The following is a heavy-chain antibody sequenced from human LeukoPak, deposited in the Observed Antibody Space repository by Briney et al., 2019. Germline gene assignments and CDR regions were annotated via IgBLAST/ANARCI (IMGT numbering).Heavy chain of an antibody. J-gene: IGHJ4*02. Sequence: ASVNVSCKASGYTFTGYHMHWVRQAPGQGLEWMGRINPNSGDTNYAQKFQGRVAMTRDTSISTAFMELTRLRSDDTAVYYCARDYCSSTSCLFDYWGQGTLVTVSS. CDR2: INPNSGDT. D-gene: IGHD2-2*01. V-gene: IGHV1-2*06. CDR3: ARDYCSSTSCLFDY. CDR1: GYTFTGYH.